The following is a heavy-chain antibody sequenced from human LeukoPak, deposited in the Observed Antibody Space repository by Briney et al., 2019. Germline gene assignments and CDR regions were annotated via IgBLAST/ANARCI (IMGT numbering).Heavy chain of an antibody. CDR1: GFTFSSYG. Sequence: GGSLRLSCAASGFTFSSYGMHWVRQAPGKGLEWVSVISGSGGGTYYADSVKGRFTISRDNSKNTLYLQMNSLRVEDTAVYYCARVVGAIDGFDYWGQGTLVTVSS. CDR3: ARVVGAIDGFDY. D-gene: IGHD1-26*01. V-gene: IGHV3-23*01. CDR2: ISGSGGGT. J-gene: IGHJ4*02.